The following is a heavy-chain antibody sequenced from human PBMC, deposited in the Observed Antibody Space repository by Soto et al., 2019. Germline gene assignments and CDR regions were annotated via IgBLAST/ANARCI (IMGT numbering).Heavy chain of an antibody. J-gene: IGHJ5*02. CDR2: IYYSGST. CDR1: GVSISSYY. Sequence: ETLALTCTVSGVSISSYYWSWIRQPPGKGLEWIGYIYYSGSTNYNPSLKSRVTISVDTSKNQFSLKLSSVTAADTAVYYCARWSGVRGVLDWFDPWGQGTMVTSPQ. D-gene: IGHD3-10*01. V-gene: IGHV4-59*01. CDR3: ARWSGVRGVLDWFDP.